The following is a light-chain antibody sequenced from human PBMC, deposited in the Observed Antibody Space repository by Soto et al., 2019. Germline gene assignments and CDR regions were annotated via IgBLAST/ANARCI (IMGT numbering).Light chain of an antibody. CDR1: QSVSNSY. CDR3: QHYGSSPWT. CDR2: GAS. J-gene: IGKJ1*01. Sequence: EIVLTQSPGTLSLSPGERATLSCRASQSVSNSYLAWYQQKPGQASRLLIYGASSRATGIPDRFSGSGSGTDFPLTISRLEPEDFAVYYCQHYGSSPWTFGQGTKVEIK. V-gene: IGKV3-20*01.